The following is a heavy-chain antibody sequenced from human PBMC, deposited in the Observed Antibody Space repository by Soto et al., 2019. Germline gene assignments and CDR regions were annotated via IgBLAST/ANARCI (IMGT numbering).Heavy chain of an antibody. Sequence: QVHLVESGGGVVQSGTSLRLSCAASGFTFSTYATHWVRQAPGKGLEWVALISYDGGNEYYADSVKGRFIISRDDSKNTLYLQMIGLRVEDTAVYYCARDSGIVLVPVTSMDVWGQGTTVTVSS. CDR1: GFTFSTYA. CDR2: ISYDGGNE. J-gene: IGHJ6*02. V-gene: IGHV3-30-3*01. CDR3: ARDSGIVLVPVTSMDV. D-gene: IGHD2-2*01.